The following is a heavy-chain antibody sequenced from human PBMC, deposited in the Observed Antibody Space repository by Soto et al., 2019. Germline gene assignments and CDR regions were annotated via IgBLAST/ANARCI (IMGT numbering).Heavy chain of an antibody. CDR1: GASIYNGGYF. CDR3: ARGPTAENVDS. J-gene: IGHJ4*02. CDR2: IHNSGSP. Sequence: QVQLQESGPGLVRPSQTLSLTCSVSGASIYNGGYFWSWIRQSPGKGLEWIGHIHNSGSPYSNPSLKSRVTIAAAASMNQFSLALTSGTAADPAMYYCARGPTAENVDSWGQGILVAVSS. V-gene: IGHV4-30-4*01.